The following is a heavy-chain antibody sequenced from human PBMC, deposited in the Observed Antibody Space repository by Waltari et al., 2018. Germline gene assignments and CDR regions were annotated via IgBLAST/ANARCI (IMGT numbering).Heavy chain of an antibody. J-gene: IGHJ5*02. Sequence: QVQLQQWGAGLLKPSETLSITCAVYGGTFSGYYWSWNRQSPDRGLEWIGEINHSGTTNYSPSIRSRVTISTDTSRNHFSLNLISVAAADTAIYYCARGRNSRFIPNRGWFDPWGQGTLVTVSS. V-gene: IGHV4-34*01. CDR2: INHSGTT. CDR3: ARGRNSRFIPNRGWFDP. D-gene: IGHD6-13*01. CDR1: GGTFSGYY.